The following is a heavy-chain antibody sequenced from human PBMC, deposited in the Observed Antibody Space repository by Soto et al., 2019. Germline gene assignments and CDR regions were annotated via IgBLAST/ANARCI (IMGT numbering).Heavy chain of an antibody. V-gene: IGHV4-34*01. CDR3: ARVVRVGGFDY. D-gene: IGHD3-16*01. CDR2: INHSGST. CDR1: GGSFSGYY. J-gene: IGHJ4*02. Sequence: QVQLQQWGAGLLKPSETLSLTCAVYGGSFSGYYWSWIRQPPGKGLEWIGEINHSGSTNYNPSLKSRVTISVDTSKNQFSLKLSSVTAADTAVYYCARVVRVGGFDYWGQGTLVTVSS.